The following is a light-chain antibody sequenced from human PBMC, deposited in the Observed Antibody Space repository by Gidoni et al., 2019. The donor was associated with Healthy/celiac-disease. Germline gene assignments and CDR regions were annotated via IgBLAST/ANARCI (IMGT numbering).Light chain of an antibody. CDR1: QNVLHSSNNKNY. CDR2: WSS. CDR3: QQYYSTPHT. Sequence: DIVMTQSPDALPVSLGGRATINCKSSQNVLHSSNNKNYLAWYQQKPGQPPKLLIYWSSTRESGVPDRFSGSGSGTDFTLTISSLQAEDVAVYYCQQYYSTPHTFGGGTKVEIK. J-gene: IGKJ4*01. V-gene: IGKV4-1*01.